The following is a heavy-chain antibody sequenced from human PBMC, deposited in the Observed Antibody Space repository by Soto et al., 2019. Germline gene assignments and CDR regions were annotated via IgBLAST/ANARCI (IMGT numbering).Heavy chain of an antibody. D-gene: IGHD2-15*01. Sequence: QLQLQESGPGLVTPSETLSLTCTVSGGSVSSRSYFWAWVRQSPAKGLEWIGSINYRGTTFYIASLKSRATISIDTSKNQFSLRLISVTAADTAVYYCARLVACNGGSCEFDPWGQGTLVTVSS. CDR2: INYRGTT. J-gene: IGHJ5*02. CDR3: ARLVACNGGSCEFDP. CDR1: GGSVSSRSYF. V-gene: IGHV4-39*01.